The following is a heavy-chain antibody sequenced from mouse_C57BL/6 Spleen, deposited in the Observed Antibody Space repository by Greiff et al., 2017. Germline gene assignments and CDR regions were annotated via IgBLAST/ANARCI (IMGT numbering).Heavy chain of an antibody. CDR2: INPGSGGT. J-gene: IGHJ2*01. V-gene: IGHV1-54*01. CDR1: GYAFTNYL. CDR3: ASSGQYYFDD. Sequence: VQLQQSGAELVRPGTSVKVSCKASGYAFTNYLIEWVKQRPGQGLEWIGVINPGSGGTNYNEKFKGKATLTADKSSSTAYMQLSSLPSEDSAVYFCASSGQYYFDDWGQGTTLTVSS.